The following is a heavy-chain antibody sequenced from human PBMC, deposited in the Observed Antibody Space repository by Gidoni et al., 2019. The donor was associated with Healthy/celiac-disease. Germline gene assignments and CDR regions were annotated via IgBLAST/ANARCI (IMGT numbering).Heavy chain of an antibody. J-gene: IGHJ4*02. Sequence: QLQLQESGPGLVKPSAPPSLTCTVSAGSISRSSYYWGWIRQPPGKGLEWIGSIYYSGRTYYNPSIKRRVTISVDTSKNQFSLKLSSVTAADTAVYYCARTYYYDSSGYCFDYWGQGTLVTVSS. CDR1: AGSISRSSYY. D-gene: IGHD3-22*01. CDR2: IYYSGRT. V-gene: IGHV4-39*01. CDR3: ARTYYYDSSGYCFDY.